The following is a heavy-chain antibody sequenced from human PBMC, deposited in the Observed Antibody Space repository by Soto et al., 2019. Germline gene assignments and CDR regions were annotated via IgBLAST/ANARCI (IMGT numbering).Heavy chain of an antibody. V-gene: IGHV3-53*01. D-gene: IGHD5-12*01. CDR3: ASDAMATIYLDY. CDR1: GFTVSSNY. CDR2: IYSSGST. Sequence: EVQLVESGGGLIQPGESLRLSCAASGFTVSSNYMIWVRQAPGKGLECVSLIYSSGSTYYADSVKGRFTISRDNSKHTMYLQMNSLRAEDTAVYYCASDAMATIYLDYWGQGTLVTVSS. J-gene: IGHJ4*02.